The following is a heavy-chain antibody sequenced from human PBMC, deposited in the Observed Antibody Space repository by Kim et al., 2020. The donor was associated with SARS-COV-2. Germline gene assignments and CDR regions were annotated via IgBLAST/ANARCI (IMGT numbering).Heavy chain of an antibody. CDR3: AKGGYYDSSGYDDAFDI. V-gene: IGHV3-23*01. CDR2: ISGSGGST. CDR1: GFTFSSYA. J-gene: IGHJ3*02. D-gene: IGHD3-22*01. Sequence: GGSLRLSCAASGFTFSSYAMSWVRQAPGKGLEWVSAISGSGGSTYYADSVKGRFTISRDNSKNTLYLQMNSLRAEDTAVYYCAKGGYYDSSGYDDAFDIWGQGTMVTVSS.